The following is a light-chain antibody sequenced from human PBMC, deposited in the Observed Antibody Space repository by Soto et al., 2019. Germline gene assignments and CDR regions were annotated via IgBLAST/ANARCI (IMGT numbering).Light chain of an antibody. CDR3: GSYSSSTNLYV. V-gene: IGLV2-14*03. Sequence: QSVLTQPASVSGSPGQSITISCTGISGDIGTYNYVSWYRQHPGKAPIFIIYGVSNRPSGVSSRFSGSRSGNTASLTISGLQAEDEAEYYCGSYSSSTNLYVFGTGTKVTVL. CDR1: SGDIGTYNY. CDR2: GVS. J-gene: IGLJ1*01.